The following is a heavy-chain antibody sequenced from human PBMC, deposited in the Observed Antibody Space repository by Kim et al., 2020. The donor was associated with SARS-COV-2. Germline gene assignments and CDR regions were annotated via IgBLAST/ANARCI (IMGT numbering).Heavy chain of an antibody. Sequence: SETLSLTCTVSGGSISSSSYYWGWIRQPPGKGLEWIGSIYYSGSTYYNPSLKSRVTISVDTSKNQFSLKLSSVTAADTAVYYCARRGHYDILTGYSHGFAYWGQGTLVTVSS. CDR1: GGSISSSSYY. J-gene: IGHJ4*02. V-gene: IGHV4-39*01. CDR3: ARRGHYDILTGYSHGFAY. D-gene: IGHD3-9*01. CDR2: IYYSGST.